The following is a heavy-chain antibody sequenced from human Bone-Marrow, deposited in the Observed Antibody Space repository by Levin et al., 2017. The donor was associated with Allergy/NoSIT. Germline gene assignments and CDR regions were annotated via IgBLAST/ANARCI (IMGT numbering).Heavy chain of an antibody. CDR1: GFTFTSHG. Sequence: GGSLRLSCAASGFTFTSHGIHWVRQAPGKGLEWVALISYDGTHKDYVDSVRGRFTISSDSSKRTVSLQMNSLRPEDTAVYYCAKTFGSGGLVDSYGLDVWGQGTTVTVSS. J-gene: IGHJ6*02. V-gene: IGHV3-30*18. D-gene: IGHD3-10*01. CDR3: AKTFGSGGLVDSYGLDV. CDR2: ISYDGTHK.